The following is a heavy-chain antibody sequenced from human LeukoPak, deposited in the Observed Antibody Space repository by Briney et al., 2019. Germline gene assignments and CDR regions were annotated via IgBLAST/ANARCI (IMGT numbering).Heavy chain of an antibody. J-gene: IGHJ3*02. D-gene: IGHD6-19*01. CDR3: AKRAVAGDEVFDI. CDR1: GFTFSSYW. Sequence: PGGSLRLSCAASGFTFSSYWMSWVRQAPGKGLEWVANIKEDGSEKYYVDSVKGRFTISRDNAKNSLYLQMNSLRAEDTAVYYCAKRAVAGDEVFDIWGQGTMVTVSS. V-gene: IGHV3-7*01. CDR2: IKEDGSEK.